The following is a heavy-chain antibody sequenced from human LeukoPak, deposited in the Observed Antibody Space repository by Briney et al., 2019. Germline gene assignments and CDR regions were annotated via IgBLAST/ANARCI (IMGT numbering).Heavy chain of an antibody. Sequence: SETLSLTRAISGGSISSGGYSWSWIRQPPGKGLEWIGYIYHSGSTYYNPSLKSRVTISVDRSKNQFSLKLSSVTAADTAVYYCARQERYYYGMDVWGQGTTVTVSS. J-gene: IGHJ6*02. CDR3: ARQERYYYGMDV. V-gene: IGHV4-30-2*01. CDR1: GGSISSGGYS. CDR2: IYHSGST. D-gene: IGHD1-26*01.